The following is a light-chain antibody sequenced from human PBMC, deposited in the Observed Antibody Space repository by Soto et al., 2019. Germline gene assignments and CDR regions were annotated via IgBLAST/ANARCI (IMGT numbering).Light chain of an antibody. J-gene: IGKJ1*01. Sequence: ILMTQSPATVSVSPGESATLSCRASQNIYYNVAWYQQRPGQALRLLIYRASTRAPGVPARFSGSGSGTEFTLTISSLQPEDFTVYSCLQYHNLWAFGQGTKVEI. CDR3: LQYHNLWA. CDR2: RAS. V-gene: IGKV3-15*01. CDR1: QNIYYN.